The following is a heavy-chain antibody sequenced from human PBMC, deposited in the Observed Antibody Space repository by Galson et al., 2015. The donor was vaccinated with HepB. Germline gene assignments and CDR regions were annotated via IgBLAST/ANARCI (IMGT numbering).Heavy chain of an antibody. CDR3: ARAYVKQWLAQHFDY. D-gene: IGHD6-19*01. V-gene: IGHV1-69*10. J-gene: IGHJ4*02. CDR2: IIPMFGIT. CDR1: GGTFSSYA. Sequence: SVKVSCKASGGTFSSYAISWVRQAPGQGLEWMGGIIPMFGITNYAQQFQDRVTITADKSTSTAYMELSSLKSEDTAVYYCARAYVKQWLAQHFDYWGQGTLVTVSS.